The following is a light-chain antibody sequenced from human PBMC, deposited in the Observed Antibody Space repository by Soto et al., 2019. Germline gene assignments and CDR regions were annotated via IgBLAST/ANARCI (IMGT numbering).Light chain of an antibody. CDR2: DAS. V-gene: IGKV1-5*01. CDR1: QTVNTW. J-gene: IGKJ5*01. Sequence: DIQMTQSPSTLSASVGDRVTITCRASQTVNTWLAWYQQKPGKAPKVLIFDASSLKTGVPSRFSGSGSGTEFTLTISNLQPDDFATYYCQQYNTYSTFGQGTRLEIK. CDR3: QQYNTYST.